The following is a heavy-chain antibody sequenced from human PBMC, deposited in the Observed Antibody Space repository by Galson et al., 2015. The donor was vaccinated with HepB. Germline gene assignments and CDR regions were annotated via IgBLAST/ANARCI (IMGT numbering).Heavy chain of an antibody. CDR3: ASDPCSGGSCYDPNDAFDI. J-gene: IGHJ3*02. D-gene: IGHD2-15*01. V-gene: IGHV4-39*01. Sequence: SETLSLTCTVSGGSISSSSYYWGWIRQPPGKGLEWIGSIYYSGSTYYNPSLKSRVTISVDTSKNQFSLKLSSVTAADTAVYYCASDPCSGGSCYDPNDAFDIWGQGTMVTVSS. CDR1: GGSISSSSYY. CDR2: IYYSGST.